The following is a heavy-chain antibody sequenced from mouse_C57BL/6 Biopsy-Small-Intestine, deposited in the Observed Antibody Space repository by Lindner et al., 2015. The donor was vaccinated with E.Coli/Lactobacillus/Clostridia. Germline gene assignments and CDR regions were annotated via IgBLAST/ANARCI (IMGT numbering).Heavy chain of an antibody. V-gene: IGHV1-80*01. CDR3: ARSRVLGPEGY. CDR1: GYAFSSYW. Sequence: VQLQESGAELVKPGASVKISCKASGYAFSSYWMNWVKQRPGKGLEWIGQIYPGDGDTNYNGKFKGKATLTADRSSSTAYMQLSSLTYEDSAVYYCARSRVLGPEGYWGQGTTLTVSS. J-gene: IGHJ2*01. CDR2: IYPGDGDT. D-gene: IGHD4-1*01.